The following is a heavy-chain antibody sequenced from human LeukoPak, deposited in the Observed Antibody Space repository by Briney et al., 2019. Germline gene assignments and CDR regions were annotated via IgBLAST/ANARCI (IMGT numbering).Heavy chain of an antibody. D-gene: IGHD2-2*01. Sequence: SETPSLTCAVYGGSFSGYYWSWIRQPPGKGLEWIGEINHSGSTNYNPSLKSRVTISVDTSKNQFSLKLSSVTAADTAVYYCARENLAYCTTTSCPGGWFDPWGQGTLVTVSS. J-gene: IGHJ5*02. CDR1: GGSFSGYY. V-gene: IGHV4-34*01. CDR2: INHSGST. CDR3: ARENLAYCTTTSCPGGWFDP.